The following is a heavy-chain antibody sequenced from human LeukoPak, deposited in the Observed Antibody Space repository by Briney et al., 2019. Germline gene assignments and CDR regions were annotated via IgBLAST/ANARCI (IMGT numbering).Heavy chain of an antibody. J-gene: IGHJ4*02. Sequence: GGSLRLSCAASEFTFTTYSMNWVRQAPGKGLEWVSSISSSGSYIYYADSVKGRFTISRDNAKKSLYLQMNSLRAKDTAVYYCARGDRGDFDYWGQGTLVTVSS. D-gene: IGHD3-10*01. CDR3: ARGDRGDFDY. V-gene: IGHV3-21*01. CDR1: EFTFTTYS. CDR2: ISSSGSYI.